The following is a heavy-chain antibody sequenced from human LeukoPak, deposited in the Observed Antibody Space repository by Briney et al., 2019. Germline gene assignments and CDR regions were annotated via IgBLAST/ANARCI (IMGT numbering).Heavy chain of an antibody. CDR2: IYTSGST. J-gene: IGHJ4*02. V-gene: IGHV4-4*07. D-gene: IGHD2-2*01. CDR1: GGSISSYY. CDR3: ARDGRVGSVDY. Sequence: SETLSLTCTVSGGSISSYYWSWIRQPAGKGLEWIGRIYTSGSTNYNPSLKSRVTMSVDTSRNQFSMKLSSVTAADTAVYYCARDGRVGSVDYWGQGILVTVSS.